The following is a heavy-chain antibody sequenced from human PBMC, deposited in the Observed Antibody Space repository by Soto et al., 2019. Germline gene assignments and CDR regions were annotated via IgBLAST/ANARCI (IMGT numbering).Heavy chain of an antibody. Sequence: QVRLEQSGGEVKKPGSSVKVSCRVSGGIFSVYVVSWVRQAPGQGLQWVGGIIPKFGTAKYARKIEDRVTLTADELTSKVYMEINNLRSEDTSLYYCARDKLSSLVLETPHLFDSWDQGTLLTVSS. D-gene: IGHD3-3*01. J-gene: IGHJ5*01. V-gene: IGHV1-69*12. CDR3: ARDKLSSLVLETPHLFDS. CDR2: IIPKFGTA. CDR1: GGIFSVYV.